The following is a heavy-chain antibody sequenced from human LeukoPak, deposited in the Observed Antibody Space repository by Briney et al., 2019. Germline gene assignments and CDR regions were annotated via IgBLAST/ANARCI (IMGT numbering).Heavy chain of an antibody. D-gene: IGHD2-15*01. CDR2: INHSGST. V-gene: IGHV4-34*01. J-gene: IGHJ6*03. Sequence: SETLSLTCAVYGGSFSGYYWSWIRQPPGKGLEWIGEINHSGSTNYNPSLKSRVTISIDTSKNQFSLKLSSVTAADTAVYYCASSGGAYYYYYYMDVWGKGTTVTISS. CDR3: ASSGGAYYYYYYMDV. CDR1: GGSFSGYY.